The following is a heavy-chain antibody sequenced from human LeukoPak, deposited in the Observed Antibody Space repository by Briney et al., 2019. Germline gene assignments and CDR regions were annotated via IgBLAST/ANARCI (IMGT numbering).Heavy chain of an antibody. CDR3: AKDETIGYSYGHFDY. V-gene: IGHV3-23*01. Sequence: GGSLRLSCAASGFIFSSYAMSWVRQAPGKGLEWVSAISGSGGSTYYADSVKGRFTISRDNSKNTLYLQMNSLRAEDTAVYYCAKDETIGYSYGHFDYWGQGTLVTVSS. D-gene: IGHD5-18*01. J-gene: IGHJ4*02. CDR1: GFIFSSYA. CDR2: ISGSGGST.